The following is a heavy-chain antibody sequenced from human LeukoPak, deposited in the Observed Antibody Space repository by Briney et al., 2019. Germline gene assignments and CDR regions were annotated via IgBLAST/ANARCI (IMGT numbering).Heavy chain of an antibody. CDR2: MNPNSGNT. Sequence: ASVKVSCKASGYTFTSYEINWVRQAPGQGLEWMGWMNPNSGNTGYAQKFQGRVTITLNTSISTAYMELSSLRSDDTAIYYCARGERSRYQLLLGGRVYYMDVWGEGTAVTVSS. J-gene: IGHJ6*03. V-gene: IGHV1-8*01. CDR1: GYTFTSYE. CDR3: ARGERSRYQLLLGGRVYYMDV. D-gene: IGHD2-2*01.